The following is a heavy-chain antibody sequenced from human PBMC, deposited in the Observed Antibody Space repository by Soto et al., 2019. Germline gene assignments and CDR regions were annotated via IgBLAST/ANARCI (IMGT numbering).Heavy chain of an antibody. CDR3: ATWHEREHAYDV. D-gene: IGHD1-1*01. CDR2: LYDVDGS. J-gene: IGHJ3*01. CDR1: GLTISGKKY. V-gene: IGHV3-53*01. Sequence: EVQLVESGGGLIQPGESLRLSCAAFGLTISGKKYVAWVRQAPGKGLEWVSGLYDVDGSFYADSVRGRFTTSGDSSKTTVYLQMNDLRPDDTAVYYCATWHEREHAYDVWGQGTTVTVSS.